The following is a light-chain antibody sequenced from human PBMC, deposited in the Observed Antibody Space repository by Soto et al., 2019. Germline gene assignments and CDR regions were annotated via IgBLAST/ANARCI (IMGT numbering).Light chain of an antibody. CDR1: QSVRSN. V-gene: IGKV3-15*01. J-gene: IGKJ2*01. Sequence: EIVMTQSPATLSVSPGERATLSCRASQSVRSNLAWYQQKPGQAPRLLIYGASTRATGIPARFSGSGSGTEFTLTISSLQSEDFAVYYCQQYNNWPPFTFGQGTKVDIK. CDR2: GAS. CDR3: QQYNNWPPFT.